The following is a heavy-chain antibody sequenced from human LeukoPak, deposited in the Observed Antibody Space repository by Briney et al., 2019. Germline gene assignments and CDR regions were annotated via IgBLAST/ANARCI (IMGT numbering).Heavy chain of an antibody. Sequence: SETLSLTCTVSGGSISGYYWSWIRQPPGKGLEWIGEINHSGSTNCNPSLKSRVTISVDTSKNQFSLKLSSVTAADTAVYYCARQTTYYYGSGSYYYWGQGTLVTVSS. CDR1: GGSISGYY. D-gene: IGHD3-10*01. CDR2: INHSGST. V-gene: IGHV4-34*01. J-gene: IGHJ4*02. CDR3: ARQTTYYYGSGSYYY.